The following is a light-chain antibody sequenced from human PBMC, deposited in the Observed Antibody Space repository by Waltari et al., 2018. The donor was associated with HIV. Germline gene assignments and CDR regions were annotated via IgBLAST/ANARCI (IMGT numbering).Light chain of an antibody. CDR2: DNN. CDR3: RSWLRSLSGVV. V-gene: IGLV1-51*01. J-gene: IGLJ2*01. Sequence: QPVFTQPPSVSPAPGQAVTSSCSTTTCSPSGIEDQFLSWYQHVPGQAPKLIIYDNNKRPSGIPDRFSGSKTGPSATLAITGLQTGDEGIYYCRSWLRSLSGVVFGGGTKLTVL. CDR1: TCSPSGIEDQF.